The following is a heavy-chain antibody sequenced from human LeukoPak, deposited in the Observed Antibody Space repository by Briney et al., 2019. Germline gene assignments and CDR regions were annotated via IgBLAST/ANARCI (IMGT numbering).Heavy chain of an antibody. CDR3: ARPYSNYVDYYYYMDV. CDR1: GFTFSSYA. CDR2: ISSNGGST. D-gene: IGHD4-11*01. V-gene: IGHV3-64*01. J-gene: IGHJ6*03. Sequence: PGGSLRLSCAASGFTFSSYAMHWVRQAPGKGLEYVSAISSNGGSTYYANSVKGRFTISRDNSKNTLYLQMGSLRAEDMAVYYCARPYSNYVDYYYYMDVWGKGTTVTVSS.